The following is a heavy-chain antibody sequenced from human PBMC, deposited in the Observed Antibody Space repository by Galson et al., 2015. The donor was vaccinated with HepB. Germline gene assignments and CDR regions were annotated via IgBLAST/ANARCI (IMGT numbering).Heavy chain of an antibody. CDR1: GFTVSSNY. Sequence: SLRLSCAASGFTVSSNYMSWVRQAPGKGLEWVSVIYLGDDTNCADSVRGRFTISRHSSKNTLFLQMNSLRPEDAAVYYCASGPFTPIHKYFDLWGRGTLVTVST. CDR3: ASGPFTPIHKYFDL. D-gene: IGHD2-15*01. J-gene: IGHJ2*01. CDR2: IYLGDDT. V-gene: IGHV3-53*04.